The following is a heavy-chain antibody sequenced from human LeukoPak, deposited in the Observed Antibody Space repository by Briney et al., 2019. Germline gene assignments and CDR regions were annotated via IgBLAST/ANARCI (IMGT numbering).Heavy chain of an antibody. V-gene: IGHV4-39*01. CDR3: ARQGVVGATGFDF. D-gene: IGHD1-26*01. Sequence: SETLSLTCSVSGGSIGELSYYWGWIRQPPGKGLEWIGNIYYSGSTYNNPSLESRVVISVDSSRNQFSLKLTSVTVTDTAVYYCARQGVVGATGFDFWGQGILVTVSS. CDR2: IYYSGST. J-gene: IGHJ4*02. CDR1: GGSIGELSYY.